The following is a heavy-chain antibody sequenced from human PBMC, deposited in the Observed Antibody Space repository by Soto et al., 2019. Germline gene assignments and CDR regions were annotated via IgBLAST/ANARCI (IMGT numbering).Heavy chain of an antibody. D-gene: IGHD6-13*01. V-gene: IGHV3-33*01. CDR3: ARDSIAAAGIEIPLGY. Sequence: PGGSLRLSCAASGFTFSSYGMHWVRQAPGKGLEWVAVIWYDGSNKYYADSVKGRFTISRDNSKNTLYLQMNSLRAEDTAVYYCARDSIAAAGIEIPLGYWGQGTLVTVSS. CDR2: IWYDGSNK. CDR1: GFTFSSYG. J-gene: IGHJ4*02.